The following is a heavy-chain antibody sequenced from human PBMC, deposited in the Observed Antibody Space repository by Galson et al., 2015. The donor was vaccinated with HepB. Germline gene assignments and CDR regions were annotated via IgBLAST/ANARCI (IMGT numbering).Heavy chain of an antibody. Sequence: QSGAEVKKPGASVKVSCKASGFTFTSSAMQWVRQARGQRLEWIGWIVVGSGNTNYAQKFQETVTITRDMSTSTAYMELSSLRSEDTAVYYCATDLPLRFGENGGPYCYYGMDVWGQGTTVTVSS. CDR2: IVVGSGNT. CDR1: GFTFTSSA. V-gene: IGHV1-58*02. D-gene: IGHD3-10*01. CDR3: ATDLPLRFGENGGPYCYYGMDV. J-gene: IGHJ6*02.